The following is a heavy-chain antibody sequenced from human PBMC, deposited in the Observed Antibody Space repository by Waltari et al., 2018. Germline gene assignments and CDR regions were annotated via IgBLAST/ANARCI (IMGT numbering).Heavy chain of an antibody. CDR3: ATDVLERPNEPHHYYYMDV. V-gene: IGHV1-69-2*01. Sequence: EVQLVQSGAEVKKPGATVKISCKASGYTFTDYYMHWVKQAPGKGLEWMGRVDPEDGETIYVEKFQGRVTITADTSSDTAYMELSSLRSEDTAVYYCATDVLERPNEPHHYYYMDVWGKGTTVTGSS. J-gene: IGHJ6*03. D-gene: IGHD1-1*01. CDR2: VDPEDGET. CDR1: GYTFTDYY.